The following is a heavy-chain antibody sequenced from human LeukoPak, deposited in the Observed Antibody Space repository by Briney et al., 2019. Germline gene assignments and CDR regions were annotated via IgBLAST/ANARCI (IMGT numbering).Heavy chain of an antibody. Sequence: ASVKVSCKASGYIFTNFGINWVRQAPGQGLEWMGWISGYNGYTHYGQKFHGRVTMTTETSTSTVYMDLRSLRSDDTAVYYCARVDQWLMGNYWGQGTLVTVSS. J-gene: IGHJ4*02. D-gene: IGHD6-19*01. CDR3: ARVDQWLMGNY. CDR2: ISGYNGYT. CDR1: GYIFTNFG. V-gene: IGHV1-18*01.